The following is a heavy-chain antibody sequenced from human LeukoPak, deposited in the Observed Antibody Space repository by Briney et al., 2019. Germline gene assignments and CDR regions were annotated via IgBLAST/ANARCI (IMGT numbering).Heavy chain of an antibody. CDR3: ARDVGGSTRGYFDY. V-gene: IGHV1-69*06. CDR1: GGTFSSYA. CDR2: IIPIFGTA. Sequence: SVKVPCKASGGTFSSYAISWVRQAPGQGLEWMGGIIPIFGTANYAQKFQGRVTITADKSTSTAYMELSSLRSEDTAVYYCARDVGGSTRGYFDYWGQGTLVTVSS. J-gene: IGHJ4*02. D-gene: IGHD3-16*01.